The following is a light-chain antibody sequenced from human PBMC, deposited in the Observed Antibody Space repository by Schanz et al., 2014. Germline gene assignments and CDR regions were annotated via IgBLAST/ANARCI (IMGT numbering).Light chain of an antibody. CDR3: HQCDTSPFT. CDR2: GAS. V-gene: IGKV3-20*01. Sequence: EIVLTQSPGTLSLSPGERATLSCRASQSVSSSYLAWYQQKPGQAPRLLIYGASSRATGIPDRFSGSGSGTEFTLTISSLQSEDFAVYYCHQCDTSPFTFGPGTKVEIK. J-gene: IGKJ3*01. CDR1: QSVSSSY.